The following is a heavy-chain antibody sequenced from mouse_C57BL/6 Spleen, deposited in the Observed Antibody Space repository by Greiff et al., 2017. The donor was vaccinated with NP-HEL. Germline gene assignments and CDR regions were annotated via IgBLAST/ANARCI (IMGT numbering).Heavy chain of an antibody. Sequence: VQLQQSGAELVKPGASVKLSCKASGYTFTSYWMQWVKQRPGQGLEWIGEIDPSDSYTNYNQKFEGKATLTVDTSSSTAYMQLSSLTSEDSAVYYCATNYDVFAYWGQGTLVTVSA. J-gene: IGHJ3*01. CDR2: IDPSDSYT. CDR1: GYTFTSYW. V-gene: IGHV1-50*01. D-gene: IGHD2-4*01. CDR3: ATNYDVFAY.